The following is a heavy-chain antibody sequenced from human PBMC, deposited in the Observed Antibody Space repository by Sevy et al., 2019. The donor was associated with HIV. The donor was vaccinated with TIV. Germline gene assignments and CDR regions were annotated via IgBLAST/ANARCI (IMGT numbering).Heavy chain of an antibody. CDR3: ANQPLTLISPPDS. Sequence: SETLSLTCTVSGDSISNSRYYWGWIRQPPGKGLEWIGSVYYSGSTYYNPSLKSRVTLSIDTSMNQFLLKVNSVTATDTAVYYCANQPLTLISPPDSWGQGTLVTVSS. J-gene: IGHJ4*02. CDR1: GDSISNSRYY. D-gene: IGHD2-2*01. CDR2: VYYSGST. V-gene: IGHV4-39*01.